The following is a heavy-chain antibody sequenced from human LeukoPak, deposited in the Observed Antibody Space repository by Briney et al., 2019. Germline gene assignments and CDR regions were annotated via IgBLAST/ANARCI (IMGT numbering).Heavy chain of an antibody. CDR1: GGSISSGDYY. CDR2: IYYSGST. CDR3: ARGSWSSSIDY. Sequence: SQTLSLTCTVSGGSISSGDYYWSWIRQPPGKGLEYIGYIYYSGSTYYNPPLKSRITISVDTSKNQFSLKLSSVTAADTAVYYCARGSWSSSIDYWGQGTLVTVSS. J-gene: IGHJ4*02. V-gene: IGHV4-30-4*01. D-gene: IGHD6-6*01.